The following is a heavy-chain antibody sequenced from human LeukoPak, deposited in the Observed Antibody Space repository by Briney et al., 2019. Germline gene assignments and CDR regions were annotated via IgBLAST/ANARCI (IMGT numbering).Heavy chain of an antibody. CDR3: ARADRLDGGPYLIGP. J-gene: IGHJ5*02. V-gene: IGHV1-2*02. CDR2: INPNSGGT. D-gene: IGHD2-21*01. Sequence: ASVKVSCKTSGYSFTDYYMHWVRQAPGQGLEWMGWINPNSGGTSSAQKSQGRVTMTRDTSITTVYMEVSWLTSDDTAIYYCARADRLDGGPYLIGPWGQGTLVTVSS. CDR1: GYSFTDYY.